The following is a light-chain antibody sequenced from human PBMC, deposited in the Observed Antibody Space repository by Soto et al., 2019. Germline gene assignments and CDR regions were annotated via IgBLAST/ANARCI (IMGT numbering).Light chain of an antibody. CDR1: QSVSSN. CDR2: GAS. V-gene: IGKV3-15*01. J-gene: IGKJ4*01. CDR3: LQDNNSPPLT. Sequence: EIVMTQSPATLSVSPGERATLSCMASQSVSSNLAWYQQKPGQAPRLLIYGASTRATGIPARFSGSGSGTEFTLTISSLQDDGCAVYYFLQDNNSPPLTFGGGTNVDIK.